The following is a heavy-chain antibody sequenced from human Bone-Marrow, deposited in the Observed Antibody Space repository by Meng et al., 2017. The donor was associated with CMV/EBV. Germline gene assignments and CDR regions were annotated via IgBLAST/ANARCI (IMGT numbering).Heavy chain of an antibody. D-gene: IGHD6-19*01. Sequence: ASVKVSCKASGYTFTSYGISWVRQAPGQGLEWMGWISAYNGNTNYAQKLQGRVTMTTDTSTSTAYMELRSLRSDDTAVYYCARVHSSGWNPNWFDPWGQGTQVTVSS. CDR2: ISAYNGNT. CDR3: ARVHSSGWNPNWFDP. V-gene: IGHV1-18*01. J-gene: IGHJ5*02. CDR1: GYTFTSYG.